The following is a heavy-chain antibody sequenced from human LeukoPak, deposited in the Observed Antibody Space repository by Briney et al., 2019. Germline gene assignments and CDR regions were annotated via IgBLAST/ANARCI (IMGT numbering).Heavy chain of an antibody. D-gene: IGHD5-12*01. Sequence: HPGGSLRLSCAASGFTIMNSAMNWVRQAPGKGLEWVSAINGTAINTDYADSVKGRFTISRDYSKNTLYLQMNSLRAEDTAVYYCARGWLGSFDYWGQGTLVTVSS. J-gene: IGHJ4*02. CDR3: ARGWLGSFDY. CDR2: INGTAINT. CDR1: GFTIMNSA. V-gene: IGHV3-23*01.